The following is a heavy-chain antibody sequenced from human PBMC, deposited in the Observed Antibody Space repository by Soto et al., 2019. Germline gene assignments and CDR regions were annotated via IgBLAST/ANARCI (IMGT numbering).Heavy chain of an antibody. J-gene: IGHJ5*02. CDR1: GGTFSSYA. Sequence: QVQLVQAGAEAKRPGSSVTVSCKASGGTFSSYAISWVRQAPGQGLEWMGGIIPSFGTANYAQKFQGRVTITADESTSTAYMELSSLRAEDTAVYYCARDVAVAESWFDPWGQGTLVTVSS. D-gene: IGHD6-19*01. CDR3: ARDVAVAESWFDP. CDR2: IIPSFGTA. V-gene: IGHV1-69*01.